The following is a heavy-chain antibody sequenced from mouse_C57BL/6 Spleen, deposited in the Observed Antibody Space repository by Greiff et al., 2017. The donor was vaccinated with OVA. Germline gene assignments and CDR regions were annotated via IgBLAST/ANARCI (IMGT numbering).Heavy chain of an antibody. CDR2: INYDGSST. J-gene: IGHJ1*03. CDR1: GFTFSDYY. D-gene: IGHD1-1*01. V-gene: IGHV5-16*01. Sequence: EVKVVESEGGLVQPGSSMKLSCTASGFTFSDYYMAWVRQVPEKGLEWVANINYDGSSTYYLDSLKSRFIISRDNAKNILYLQMSSLKSEDTATYYCAREGYYYGSSRYFDVWGTGTTVTVSS. CDR3: AREGYYYGSSRYFDV.